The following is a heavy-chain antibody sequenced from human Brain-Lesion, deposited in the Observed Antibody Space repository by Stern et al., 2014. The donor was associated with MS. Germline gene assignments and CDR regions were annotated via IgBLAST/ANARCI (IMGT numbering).Heavy chain of an antibody. J-gene: IGHJ6*02. CDR1: GGSISSGGYY. Sequence: VQLVESGPGLVKPSQTLSLSCTVSGGSISSGGYYWSWIRQPAGKGLEWIGRIFNSGSTSYTPSLKSRVTISINPPKNLFSLRLNSMTAADTAVYYCARGRVVPGFQYYATDVWGQGTTVIVSS. CDR3: ARGRVVPGFQYYATDV. CDR2: IFNSGST. D-gene: IGHD2-2*01. V-gene: IGHV4-61*02.